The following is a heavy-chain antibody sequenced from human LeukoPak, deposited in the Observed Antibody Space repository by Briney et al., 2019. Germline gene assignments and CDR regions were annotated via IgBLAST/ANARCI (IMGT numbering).Heavy chain of an antibody. D-gene: IGHD1-26*01. CDR3: ARHLAKGLYYFDY. CDR1: GFTFSSYA. J-gene: IGHJ4*02. Sequence: TGGSLRLSCAASGFTFSSYAMSRVRQAPGKGLEWVSAISGSGGSTYYADSVKGRFTISRDNSKNTLYLQMNSLRAEDTAVYYCARHLAKGLYYFDYWGQGTLVTVSS. CDR2: ISGSGGST. V-gene: IGHV3-23*01.